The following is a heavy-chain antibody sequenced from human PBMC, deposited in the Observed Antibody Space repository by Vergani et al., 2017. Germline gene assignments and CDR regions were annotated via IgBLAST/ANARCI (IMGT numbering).Heavy chain of an antibody. D-gene: IGHD6-6*01. J-gene: IGHJ3*02. V-gene: IGHV3-9*01. CDR2: ISWNSGSI. Sequence: EVQLVESGGGLVQPGRSLRLSCAASGFTFDDYAMHWVRQAPGTGLEWVSGISWNSGSIGYADSVKGRFTISRDNAKNSLYLQMNSLRAEDTALYYCAKDIAARPGVPFDIWGRGTMVAFSS. CDR3: AKDIAARPGVPFDI. CDR1: GFTFDDYA.